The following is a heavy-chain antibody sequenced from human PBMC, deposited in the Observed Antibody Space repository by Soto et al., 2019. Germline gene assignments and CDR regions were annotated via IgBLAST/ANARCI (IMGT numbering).Heavy chain of an antibody. CDR1: GGSFSGYY. J-gene: IGHJ6*02. D-gene: IGHD3-10*01. Sequence: PSETLSLTCAVYGGSFSGYYWSWIRQPPGKGLEWIGEINHSGSTNYNPSLKSRVTISVDTSKNQFSLKLSSVTAADTAVYYCASGGSGSYYTYYYYGMDVWGQGTTVTVSS. CDR3: ASGGSGSYYTYYYYGMDV. CDR2: INHSGST. V-gene: IGHV4-34*01.